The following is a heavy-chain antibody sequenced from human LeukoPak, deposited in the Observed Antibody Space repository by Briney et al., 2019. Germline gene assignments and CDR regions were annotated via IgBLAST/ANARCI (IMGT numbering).Heavy chain of an antibody. CDR3: ASFGSGGSPYFDY. Sequence: GGSLRLSCAASGFTFSSYSMNWVRQAPGKGLEWVSYISSSSSTIYYADSVKGRFTISRDNAKNSLYLQMNSLRAEDTAVYYCASFGSGGSPYFDYWGQGTLVTVSS. V-gene: IGHV3-48*01. D-gene: IGHD1-26*01. CDR1: GFTFSSYS. J-gene: IGHJ4*02. CDR2: ISSSSSTI.